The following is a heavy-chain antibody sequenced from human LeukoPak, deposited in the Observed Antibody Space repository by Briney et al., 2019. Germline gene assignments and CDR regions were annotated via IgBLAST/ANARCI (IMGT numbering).Heavy chain of an antibody. J-gene: IGHJ4*02. D-gene: IGHD4-17*01. CDR1: GLTFSSYA. CDR3: ATPPTVTRNY. CDR2: ISGSGGRT. V-gene: IGHV3-23*01. Sequence: PGGSLRLSCAASGLTFSSYAMSWVRQAPGKGLEWVSSISGSGGRTHYADSVRGRFTISRDNSKNTLYLQMDSLRAEDTAVYYCATPPTVTRNYWGQGTLVTVSS.